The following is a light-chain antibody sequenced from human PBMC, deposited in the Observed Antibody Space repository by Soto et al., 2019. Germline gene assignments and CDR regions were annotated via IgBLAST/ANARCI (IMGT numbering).Light chain of an antibody. CDR2: GAA. CDR3: PQHPSWPPIT. CDR1: QSVNSSS. J-gene: IGKJ5*01. Sequence: EIVLTQSPGTLSLSTRGRATLSCRASQSVNSSSLAWYPQKPGQAPTLLLYGAAPRATGIPARFISSRSGTKFTLTISSRQSEDFAVYFCPQHPSWPPITSAQGTRLEIK. V-gene: IGKV3-20*01.